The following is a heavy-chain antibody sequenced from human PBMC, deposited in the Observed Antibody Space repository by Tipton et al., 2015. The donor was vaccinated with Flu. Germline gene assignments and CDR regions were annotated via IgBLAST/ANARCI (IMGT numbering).Heavy chain of an antibody. CDR2: ISTSGGTV. D-gene: IGHD3-16*01. CDR3: ARGLKMVGSGWGRPIDI. CDR1: GFSFSNYE. Sequence: GSLRLSCEVSGFSFSNYEMHWVRQAPGKGPEWLSYISTSGGTVYYAASVKGRYSASRDNANNLLYLQMSSLRAEDTAVYYCARGLKMVGSGWGRPIDIWGQGTLVTVSS. J-gene: IGHJ4*02. V-gene: IGHV3-48*03.